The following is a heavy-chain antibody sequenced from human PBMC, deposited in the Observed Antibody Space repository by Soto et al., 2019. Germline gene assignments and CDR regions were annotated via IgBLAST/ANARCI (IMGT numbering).Heavy chain of an antibody. D-gene: IGHD2-8*01. CDR1: GFTVSSSYA. Sequence: PGGSLRLSCAASGFTVSSSYAMSWVRQAPGKGLEWVSAISGSGGSTYYADSVKGRFTISRGNSKNTLYLQMNSLRAEDTAVYYCAKDRGTLNYYYMDVWGKGTTVTVSS. CDR3: AKDRGTLNYYYMDV. V-gene: IGHV3-23*01. CDR2: ISGSGGST. J-gene: IGHJ6*03.